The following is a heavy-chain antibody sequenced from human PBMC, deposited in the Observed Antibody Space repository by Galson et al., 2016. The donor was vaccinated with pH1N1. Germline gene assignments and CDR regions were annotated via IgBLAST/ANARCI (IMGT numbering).Heavy chain of an antibody. J-gene: IGHJ4*02. CDR3: ARDSEYSGHEGFH. V-gene: IGHV3-30*04. D-gene: IGHD5-12*01. Sequence: SLRLSCAASGFTFTSYAMHWVRQAPGKGLEWVAVILYDGTNESYADSVTGRFTISRDKTQSTVYLQMNSLRTEDTAVYYCARDSEYSGHEGFHWAQGTLVTVSS. CDR1: GFTFTSYA. CDR2: ILYDGTNE.